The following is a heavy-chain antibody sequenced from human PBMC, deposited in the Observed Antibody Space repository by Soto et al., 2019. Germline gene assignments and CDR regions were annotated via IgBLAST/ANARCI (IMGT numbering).Heavy chain of an antibody. Sequence: PSETLSLTCAVSGGSISSSNWWSWVRQPPGKGLEWIGEIYHSGSTNYNPSLKSRVTISVDKSKNQFSLKLSSVTAADTAVYYCARAPDAGYSGSWYGGDAFDIWGQGTMVTVSS. V-gene: IGHV4-4*02. CDR2: IYHSGST. CDR3: ARAPDAGYSGSWYGGDAFDI. D-gene: IGHD6-13*01. J-gene: IGHJ3*02. CDR1: GGSISSSNW.